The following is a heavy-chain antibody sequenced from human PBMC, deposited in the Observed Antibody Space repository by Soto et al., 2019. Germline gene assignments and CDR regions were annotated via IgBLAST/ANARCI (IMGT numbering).Heavy chain of an antibody. V-gene: IGHV3-23*01. CDR3: AQDQFWVHDSGGYSAFDY. CDR1: GFTFSSYA. J-gene: IGHJ4*02. CDR2: ISGSGGST. Sequence: PGWSLRLSCAASGFTFSSYAMSWVRQSPGKGLEWVSAISGSGGSTYCADSVKGRFTISRDNSKNTLYLQMNILRAEDTAVYYCAQDQFWVHDSGGYSAFDYWGQGTLVTVSS. D-gene: IGHD3-22*01.